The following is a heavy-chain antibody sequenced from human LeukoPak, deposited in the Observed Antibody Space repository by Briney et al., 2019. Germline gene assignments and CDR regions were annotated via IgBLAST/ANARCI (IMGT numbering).Heavy chain of an antibody. J-gene: IGHJ2*01. Sequence: GESLKISCKGSGYSFTNYWIGWVRQMPGKGLEWMGIIYPGDSDTRYSPSFQGQVTISADKSISTAYLQWSSLKASDTAMYYCARRADCSGGSCYSWYFDLWGRGTLVTVSS. CDR1: GYSFTNYW. CDR3: ARRADCSGGSCYSWYFDL. V-gene: IGHV5-51*01. D-gene: IGHD2-15*01. CDR2: IYPGDSDT.